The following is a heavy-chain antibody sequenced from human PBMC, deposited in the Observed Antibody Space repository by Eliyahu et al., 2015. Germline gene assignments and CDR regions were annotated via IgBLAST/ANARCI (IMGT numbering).Heavy chain of an antibody. Sequence: QVQLQESGPGLVKPSQTLSLXCXXXXGSXSSGGYYWSWIRQHPGKGLEWIGYIYYSGSTYYNPSLKSRVTISVDTSKNQFSLKLSSVTAADTAVYYCARAARSVVYYDSSGYFDYWGQGTLVTVSS. D-gene: IGHD3-22*01. CDR2: IYYSGST. J-gene: IGHJ4*02. CDR3: ARAARSVVYYDSSGYFDY. V-gene: IGHV4-31*03. CDR1: XGSXSSGGYY.